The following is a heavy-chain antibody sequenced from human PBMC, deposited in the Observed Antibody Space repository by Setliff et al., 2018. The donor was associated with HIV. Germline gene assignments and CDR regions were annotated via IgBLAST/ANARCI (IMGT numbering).Heavy chain of an antibody. J-gene: IGHJ4*01. V-gene: IGHV2-26*01. CDR2: IFSNDEK. D-gene: IGHD3-9*01. Sequence: SGPTLVNPPTETLTLTCTVSGFSLSNTRMGVSWIRQPPGKALERLAHIFSNDEKSYSISLKSRLTISKDTSKSQVVLTMTNMDPVDTATYYCARGLRYFDWLSPTYFDYWGHGTLVTVSS. CDR1: GFSLSNTRMG. CDR3: ARGLRYFDWLSPTYFDY.